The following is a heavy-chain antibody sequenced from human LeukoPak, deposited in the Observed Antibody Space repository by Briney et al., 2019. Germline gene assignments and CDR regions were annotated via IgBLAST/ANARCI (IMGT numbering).Heavy chain of an antibody. CDR2: IYTSGST. V-gene: IGHV4-4*07. J-gene: IGHJ4*02. Sequence: SETLSLTCTVSGGSISSYYWSWIRQPAGKGLEWIGRIYTSGSTNYNPSLKSRVTMSVDTSKNQFSLKLSSVTAVDTAVYYCARDMSSGWSFDYWGQGTLVTVSS. D-gene: IGHD6-19*01. CDR1: GGSISSYY. CDR3: ARDMSSGWSFDY.